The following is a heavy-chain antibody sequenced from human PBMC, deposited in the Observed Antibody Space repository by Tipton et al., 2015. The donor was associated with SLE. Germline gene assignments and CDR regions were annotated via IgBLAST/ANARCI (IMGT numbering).Heavy chain of an antibody. Sequence: SLRLSCAASGFTFDDYGMSWVRQAPGKGLEWVSSISSSSSYIYYADSVKGRFTISRDNAKNSLYLQMNSLRAEDTAVYYCAPWDFYYYGMDVWGQGTTVTVSS. J-gene: IGHJ6*02. CDR1: GFTFDDYG. CDR3: APWDFYYYGMDV. CDR2: ISSSSSYI. V-gene: IGHV3-21*01.